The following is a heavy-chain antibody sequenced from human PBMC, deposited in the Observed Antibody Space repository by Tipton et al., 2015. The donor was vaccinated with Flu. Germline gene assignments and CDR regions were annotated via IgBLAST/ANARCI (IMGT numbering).Heavy chain of an antibody. CDR3: ARGRSYSSARLDY. Sequence: TLSLTCTVSGDSVTTAGYYWTWIRQPPGKGLEYIGQIYNSGNTNNNPPLRSRVTISVDTSKSQFSLNLSSVSAADTAVYYCARGRSYSSARLDYWGPGTLVTVSS. D-gene: IGHD6-6*01. CDR1: GDSVTTAGYY. CDR2: IYNSGNT. J-gene: IGHJ4*02. V-gene: IGHV4-61*08.